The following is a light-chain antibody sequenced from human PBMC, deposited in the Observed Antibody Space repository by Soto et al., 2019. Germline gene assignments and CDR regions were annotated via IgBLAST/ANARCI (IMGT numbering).Light chain of an antibody. CDR2: GAS. CDR1: QSVSSN. V-gene: IGKV3-15*01. Sequence: EIVMTQSPATLSVSPGERATLSCRASQSVSSNLAWYQQKPGQAPRLLIYGASTRATGIPARFSGSGCGTEFTLTISSLQSEDFAVYYCQQYNNWWTFGQGTKVEI. J-gene: IGKJ1*01. CDR3: QQYNNWWT.